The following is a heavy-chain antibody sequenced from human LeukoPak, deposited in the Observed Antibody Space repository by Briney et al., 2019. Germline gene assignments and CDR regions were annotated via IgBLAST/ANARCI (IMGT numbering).Heavy chain of an antibody. CDR1: GGSISSSSYY. CDR2: IYYSGST. J-gene: IGHJ4*02. V-gene: IGHV4-39*01. Sequence: SETLSLTCTVSGGSISSSSYYWGWIRQPPGKGLEWIGSIYYSGSTYYNPSLKSRVTISVDASKNQFSLKLSSVTAADTAVYYCARQKSRTRGRFDYWGQGTLVTVSS. D-gene: IGHD2-2*01. CDR3: ARQKSRTRGRFDY.